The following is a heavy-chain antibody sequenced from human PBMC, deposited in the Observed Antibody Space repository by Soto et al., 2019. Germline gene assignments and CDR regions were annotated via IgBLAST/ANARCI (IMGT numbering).Heavy chain of an antibody. CDR1: GFTFSSYS. V-gene: IGHV3-48*01. CDR3: ARADICSGGSCYPEYFQH. D-gene: IGHD2-15*01. Sequence: GGSLRLSCAASGFTFSSYSMNWVRQAPGKGLEWVSYISSSSSTIYYADSVKGRFTISRDNAKNSLYLQMNSLRAEDTAVYYCARADICSGGSCYPEYFQHWGQGTLVTVSS. J-gene: IGHJ1*01. CDR2: ISSSSSTI.